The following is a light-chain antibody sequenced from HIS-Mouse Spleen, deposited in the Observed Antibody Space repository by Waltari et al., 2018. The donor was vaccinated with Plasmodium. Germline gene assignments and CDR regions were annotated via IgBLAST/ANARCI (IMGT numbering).Light chain of an antibody. CDR3: QQNYNTWT. J-gene: IGKJ1*01. Sequence: DIQMTQSPSHLSASVGDRVTITCRASPSISSYLNWYQQKPGKAPKLLIYAASSLQSGVPSRFSGSGSGTDFTLTISSLQPEDFATYYCQQNYNTWTFGQGTKVEIK. V-gene: IGKV1-39*01. CDR1: PSISSY. CDR2: AAS.